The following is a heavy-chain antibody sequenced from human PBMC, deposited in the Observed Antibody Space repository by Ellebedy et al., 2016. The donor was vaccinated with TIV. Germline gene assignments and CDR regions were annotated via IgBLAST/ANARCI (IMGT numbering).Heavy chain of an antibody. CDR1: GFTFSNAW. D-gene: IGHD4-17*01. J-gene: IGHJ4*02. V-gene: IGHV3-15*01. Sequence: GESLKISCAASGFTFSNAWMNWVRQAPGKGLEWVGRFKSKADGGTTDYAAPVKGRFTISRDDSKSTLSLQMNSLGTEDTAVYYCTTGYMTTVTAYFDFWGQGALVTVSS. CDR3: TTGYMTTVTAYFDF. CDR2: FKSKADGGTT.